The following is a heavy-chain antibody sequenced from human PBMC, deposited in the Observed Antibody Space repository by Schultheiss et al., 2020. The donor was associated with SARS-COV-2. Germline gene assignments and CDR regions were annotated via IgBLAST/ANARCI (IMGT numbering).Heavy chain of an antibody. J-gene: IGHJ5*02. D-gene: IGHD3-10*01. CDR3: ARDGLSETELRGSGPPHRFDNWFDP. CDR1: GGSFSGYY. Sequence: SQTLSLTCAVYGGSFSGYYWSWIRQPPGKGLEWIGEINHSGSTNYNPSLKSRVTISVDTSKNQFSLQLNSVTPEDTAVYYCARDGLSETELRGSGPPHRFDNWFDPWGQGTLVTVSS. CDR2: INHSGST. V-gene: IGHV4-34*01.